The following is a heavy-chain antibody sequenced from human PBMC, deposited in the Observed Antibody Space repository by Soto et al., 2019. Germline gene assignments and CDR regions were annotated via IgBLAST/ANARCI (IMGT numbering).Heavy chain of an antibody. Sequence: QVQLVESGGGVVQPGRSPRLSCAASGFTFTSYAMRWVRQAPGKGLEWVAVISYDGSNKYYADSVKGRFTISRDNSKNTLYLQMNSLRAEDTAVYYCARGRQQLGYYYYGMDVWGQGTTVTVSS. CDR3: ARGRQQLGYYYYGMDV. CDR1: GFTFTSYA. CDR2: ISYDGSNK. V-gene: IGHV3-30-3*01. D-gene: IGHD6-13*01. J-gene: IGHJ6*02.